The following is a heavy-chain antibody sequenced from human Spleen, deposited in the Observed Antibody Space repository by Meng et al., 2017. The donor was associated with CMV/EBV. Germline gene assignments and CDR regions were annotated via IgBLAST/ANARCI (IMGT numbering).Heavy chain of an antibody. J-gene: IGHJ6*02. V-gene: IGHV3-23*01. CDR3: AKDRVAYTNYPYGMDV. CDR1: GFTFSSYA. D-gene: IGHD2-21*01. Sequence: GESLKISCAASGFTFSSYAMTWVRQAPGKGLEWVSAISRSGGSTYYADSVKGRFTISRDNSKNTLYLQMGGLRPGDTAVYYCAKDRVAYTNYPYGMDVWGQGTTVTVSS. CDR2: ISRSGGST.